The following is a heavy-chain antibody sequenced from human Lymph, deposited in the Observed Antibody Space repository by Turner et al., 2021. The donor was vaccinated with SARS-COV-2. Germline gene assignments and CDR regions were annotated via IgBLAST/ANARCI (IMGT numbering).Heavy chain of an antibody. J-gene: IGHJ4*02. CDR2: ISGSGGST. Sequence: EVQLLESGGGVVQPGGSLRLSCAASGFTFSSHAMGWVRQAPGKGLEWVSAISGSGGSTYYADSVKGRFTISRDNSKNTLYLQMNSLRAEDTAVYYCAKEGDTAMVNFDYWGQGTLVTVSS. CDR3: AKEGDTAMVNFDY. CDR1: GFTFSSHA. V-gene: IGHV3-23*01. D-gene: IGHD5-18*01.